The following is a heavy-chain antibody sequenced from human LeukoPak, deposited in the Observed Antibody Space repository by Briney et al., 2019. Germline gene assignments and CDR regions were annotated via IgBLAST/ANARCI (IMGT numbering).Heavy chain of an antibody. CDR1: GFTFDEIG. CDR3: ARDRMSRAPTYFHH. V-gene: IGHV3-43*02. Sequence: GGSLRLSCAASGFTFDEIGMHWGGQAPGGGLEGVAFVSGDGGGTDYADSVKGPFPISRDNSKNSLYLQMNSLTADDTAFYFCARDRMSRAPTYFHHWGQGTLVTVSA. CDR2: VSGDGGGT. J-gene: IGHJ1*01. D-gene: IGHD2-2*01.